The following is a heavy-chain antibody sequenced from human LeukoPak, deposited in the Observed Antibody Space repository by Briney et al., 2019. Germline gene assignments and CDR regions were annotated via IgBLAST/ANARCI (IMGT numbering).Heavy chain of an antibody. CDR1: GASVSSNSYY. D-gene: IGHD6-19*01. Sequence: SETLSLTCTVSGASVSSNSYYWEWIRQPPGKGLEWVGSIFYSGSISYNPSLKSQVTMSVDTSKNQFSLRLSSVTATDTAVYYCARGSSGWLNWFDPWGQGTLVTVSS. CDR3: ARGSSGWLNWFDP. V-gene: IGHV4-39*01. CDR2: IFYSGSI. J-gene: IGHJ5*02.